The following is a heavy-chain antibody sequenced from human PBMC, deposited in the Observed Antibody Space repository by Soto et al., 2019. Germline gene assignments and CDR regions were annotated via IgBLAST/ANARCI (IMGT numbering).Heavy chain of an antibody. J-gene: IGHJ4*02. D-gene: IGHD3-22*01. Sequence: QLQLQESGPGLVKPSETLSLTCTVSGDSFSSSGHYWGWIRQPPGKGLEWIGSVSYSGYTYDTPSLTSRVTISVDTSKNQFSLNLASVTAADTAVYYCARYYDTFDSWGQGTLVTVSS. CDR2: VSYSGYT. CDR1: GDSFSSSGHY. CDR3: ARYYDTFDS. V-gene: IGHV4-39*01.